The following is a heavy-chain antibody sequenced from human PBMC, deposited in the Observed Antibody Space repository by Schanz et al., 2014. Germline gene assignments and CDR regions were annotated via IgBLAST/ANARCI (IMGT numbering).Heavy chain of an antibody. Sequence: QVQLVESGGGVVQPGGSLRLSCAASGFTFSSYAMHWVRQAPGKGLEWVALISNDGSIKYYADSVEGRFTISRDNSRNTLYLQMNSLRAGDTAVYYCARVSYGSGSYWDYWGQGTLVTVSS. J-gene: IGHJ4*02. CDR1: GFTFSSYA. V-gene: IGHV3-30-3*01. CDR2: ISNDGSIK. D-gene: IGHD3-10*01. CDR3: ARVSYGSGSYWDY.